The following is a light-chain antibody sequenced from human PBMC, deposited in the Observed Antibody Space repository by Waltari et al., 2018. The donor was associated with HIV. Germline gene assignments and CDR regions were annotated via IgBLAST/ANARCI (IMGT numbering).Light chain of an antibody. CDR2: GAS. V-gene: IGKV3-20*01. J-gene: IGKJ2*01. Sequence: EIVLTQSPATLSLSPGERATLSCRASRSVSSSYLAWYQQKPGQAPRLLIYGASSRATGIPDRFSGSGSGTDFTLTISSLQAEDVAVYYCQQYYSTPYTFGQGTRLEIK. CDR1: RSVSSSY. CDR3: QQYYSTPYT.